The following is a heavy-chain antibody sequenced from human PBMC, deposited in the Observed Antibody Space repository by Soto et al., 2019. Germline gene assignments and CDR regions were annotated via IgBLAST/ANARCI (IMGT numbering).Heavy chain of an antibody. CDR1: GFTFSSYA. CDR2: ISSNGGST. Sequence: GGSLRLSCSASGFTFSSYAMHWVRQAPGKGLEYVSAISSNGGSTYYADSVKGRFTISRDNSKNTLYLQMSSLRAEDTAVYYCVNGALSGYSGYDWGYYYYGMDVWGQGTTVTVSS. V-gene: IGHV3-64D*06. J-gene: IGHJ6*02. D-gene: IGHD5-12*01. CDR3: VNGALSGYSGYDWGYYYYGMDV.